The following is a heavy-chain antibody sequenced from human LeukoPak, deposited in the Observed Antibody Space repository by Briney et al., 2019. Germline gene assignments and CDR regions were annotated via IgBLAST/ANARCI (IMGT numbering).Heavy chain of an antibody. CDR1: GFKFSSYS. D-gene: IGHD3-3*01. CDR3: VRDRFGSDYPFDS. V-gene: IGHV3-21*06. Sequence: GGSLRLSCAASGFKFSSYSMNWVRQAPGKGLEWVSSISTSSIYIYYADSVKGRFTISRHNAKSSLYLEMNNLRVDDTAVYYCVRDRFGSDYPFDSWGQGTPVTVSS. J-gene: IGHJ4*02. CDR2: ISTSSIYI.